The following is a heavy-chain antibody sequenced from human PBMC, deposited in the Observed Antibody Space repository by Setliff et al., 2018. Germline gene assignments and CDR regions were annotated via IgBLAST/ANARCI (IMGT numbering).Heavy chain of an antibody. CDR2: ISGYDGSS. D-gene: IGHD1-7*01. Sequence: GASVKISCKASGYTFTSYGITWVRQAPGQGLEWIGWISGYDGSSNHVQKLQGRVIMTTDTSKNTAYMELRSLTSDDTAVYYCARDRSRGPNYFDPWGQGTQVTVS. CDR3: ARDRSRGPNYFDP. CDR1: GYTFTSYG. V-gene: IGHV1-18*01. J-gene: IGHJ5*02.